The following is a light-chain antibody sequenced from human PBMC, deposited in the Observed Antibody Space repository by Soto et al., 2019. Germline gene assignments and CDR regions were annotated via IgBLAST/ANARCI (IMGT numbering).Light chain of an antibody. Sequence: DIQLTQSPSFLSASVGDRVTITCRASQGLSSDLAWYQQKPGKAPKLLIYAASTLQSGVTSRFSGSGSGTEFTPTISSLQPEDFATYYCQQLNSYPITFGKGTRLEIK. V-gene: IGKV1-9*01. CDR3: QQLNSYPIT. J-gene: IGKJ5*01. CDR2: AAS. CDR1: QGLSSD.